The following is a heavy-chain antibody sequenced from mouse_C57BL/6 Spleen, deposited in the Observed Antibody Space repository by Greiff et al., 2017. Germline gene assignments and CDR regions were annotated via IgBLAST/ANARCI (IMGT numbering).Heavy chain of an antibody. CDR1: GYTFTDHT. D-gene: IGHD1-1*01. CDR3: ARRSYYGSSYGYFDV. J-gene: IGHJ1*03. Sequence: VQVVESDAELVKPGASVKISCKVSGYTFTDHTIHWMKQRPEQGLEWIGYIYPRDGSTKYNEKFKGKATLTADKSSSTAYMQLNSLTSEDSAVYFCARRSYYGSSYGYFDVWGTGTTVTVSS. V-gene: IGHV1-78*01. CDR2: IYPRDGST.